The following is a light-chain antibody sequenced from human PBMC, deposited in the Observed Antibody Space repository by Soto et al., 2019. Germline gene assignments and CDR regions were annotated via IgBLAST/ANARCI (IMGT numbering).Light chain of an antibody. CDR2: DTS. CDR1: QRLSSC. CDR3: QPYDDYWT. J-gene: IGKJ1*01. V-gene: IGKV1-5*01. Sequence: DIQMTQSPSTLSASVGDRVIITCRASQRLSSCLAWYQHKPGQAPKLLIFDTSKLQSGVPSRFSGSGSGTEFTLTISSLQPDDFATYYCQPYDDYWTFGQRAKVDI.